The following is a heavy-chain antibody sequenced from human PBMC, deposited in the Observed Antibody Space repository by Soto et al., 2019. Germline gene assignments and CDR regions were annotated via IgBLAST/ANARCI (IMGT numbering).Heavy chain of an antibody. Sequence: GGSLRLSCAASGFTYSTYTMHWLRQAPGKGLEWVAVISYDGSNKYYADSVKGRFTISRDNSKNTLYLQMNSLRAEDTAVYYCARGETFGGVSRRGSKDASDIWGQGTMVTVSS. D-gene: IGHD3-16*01. CDR3: ARGETFGGVSRRGSKDASDI. V-gene: IGHV3-30-3*01. CDR1: GFTYSTYT. CDR2: ISYDGSNK. J-gene: IGHJ3*02.